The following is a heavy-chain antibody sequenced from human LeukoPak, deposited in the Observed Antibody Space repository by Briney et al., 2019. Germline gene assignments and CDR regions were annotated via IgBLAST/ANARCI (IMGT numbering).Heavy chain of an antibody. J-gene: IGHJ4*02. CDR2: IGGIGTYI. V-gene: IGHV3-21*01. Sequence: KTGGSLRLSCAAPGFTFSDYSINWVRQAPGKGLEWVSSIGGIGTYIYYADSVKGRFTISRDNAKNSLFLQMNGLRAEDTAAYYCVRDYDWGQGTLVTVSS. D-gene: IGHD3-16*01. CDR1: GFTFSDYS. CDR3: VRDYD.